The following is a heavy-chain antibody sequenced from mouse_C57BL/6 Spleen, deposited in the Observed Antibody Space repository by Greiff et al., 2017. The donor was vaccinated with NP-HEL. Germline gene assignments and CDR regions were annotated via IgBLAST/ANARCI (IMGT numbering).Heavy chain of an antibody. D-gene: IGHD2-5*01. Sequence: VQLQQPGAELVKPGASVKLSCKASGYTFTSYWMHWVKQRPGQGLEWIGMIHPNSGSTNYNEKFKSKATLTVDKSSSTAYMQLSSLTSEDSAVYYCARKEAYYSKRDHFDYWGQGTTLTVSS. V-gene: IGHV1-64*01. CDR3: ARKEAYYSKRDHFDY. CDR1: GYTFTSYW. J-gene: IGHJ2*01. CDR2: IHPNSGST.